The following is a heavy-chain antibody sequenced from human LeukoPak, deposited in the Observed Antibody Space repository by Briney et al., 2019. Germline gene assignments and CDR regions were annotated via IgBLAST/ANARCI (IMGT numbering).Heavy chain of an antibody. V-gene: IGHV4-34*01. CDR2: INHSGST. Sequence: SETLSLTCAVYGGSFSGYYWSWIRQPPGKGLEWIGEINHSGSTNYNPSLKSRVTISVDTSKNQFSLKLSSVTAADTAVYYCARDRIAAALPWAFDIWGQGTMVTVSS. CDR3: ARDRIAAALPWAFDI. CDR1: GGSFSGYY. D-gene: IGHD6-13*01. J-gene: IGHJ3*02.